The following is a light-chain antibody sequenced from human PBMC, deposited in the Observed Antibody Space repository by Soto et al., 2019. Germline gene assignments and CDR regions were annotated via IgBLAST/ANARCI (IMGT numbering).Light chain of an antibody. CDR3: QQYDHLPLT. V-gene: IGKV1-33*01. CDR2: DAS. J-gene: IGKJ4*01. CDR1: QDITNY. Sequence: DIQMTQSPSSLSASVGDRVTITCQASQDITNYLNWYQQKPGKAPKLLIYDASNLETGVPSRFSGSGSETYFTFTISSLQPEDVATYYCQQYDHLPLTFGGGTKVEIK.